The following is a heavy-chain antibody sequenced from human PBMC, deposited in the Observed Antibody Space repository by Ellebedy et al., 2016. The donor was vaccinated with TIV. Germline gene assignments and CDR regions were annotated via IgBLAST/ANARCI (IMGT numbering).Heavy chain of an antibody. CDR3: ARVHCSITTCDYYYMDV. V-gene: IGHV4-4*07. CDR2: IFTSGSF. CDR1: GGSVSRYF. J-gene: IGHJ6*03. D-gene: IGHD1-1*01. Sequence: SETLSLXXTVSGGSVSRYFWSWIRQPAGKGLEWIGRIFTSGSFNYNPSPMSRVTMSVVTSKNQISLRLNSVTTADTAVYYCARVHCSITTCDYYYMDVWGKGTTVTVSS.